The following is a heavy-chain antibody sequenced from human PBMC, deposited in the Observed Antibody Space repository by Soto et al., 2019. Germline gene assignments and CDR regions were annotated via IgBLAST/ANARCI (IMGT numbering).Heavy chain of an antibody. J-gene: IGHJ6*02. Sequence: SETLALTCTVSGGSISSGGYYWSWIRQHPGKGLEWIGYIYYSGSTYYNPSLKSRVTISVDTSKNQFSLKLSSVTAADTAVYYCARAPAVVVITTDYYYYGMDVWGQGTTVTVSS. CDR2: IYYSGST. CDR3: ARAPAVVVITTDYYYYGMDV. CDR1: GGSISSGGYY. V-gene: IGHV4-31*03. D-gene: IGHD3-22*01.